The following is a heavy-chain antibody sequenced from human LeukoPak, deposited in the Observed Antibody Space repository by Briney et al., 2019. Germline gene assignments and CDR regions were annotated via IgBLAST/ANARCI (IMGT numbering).Heavy chain of an antibody. J-gene: IGHJ3*02. D-gene: IGHD3-22*01. CDR3: ARLTYYYDSSRYPDAFDI. V-gene: IGHV5-51*01. Sequence: GESLKISCKGSGYSFTSYWIGWVRQMPGKGLEWMGIIYPGDSDTRYSPSFQGQVTISADKSISTAYLQWSSLKASATAMYYCARLTYYYDSSRYPDAFDIWGQGTMVTVSS. CDR1: GYSFTSYW. CDR2: IYPGDSDT.